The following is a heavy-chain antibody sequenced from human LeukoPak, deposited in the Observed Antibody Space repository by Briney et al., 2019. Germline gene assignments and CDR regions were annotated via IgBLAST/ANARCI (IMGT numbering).Heavy chain of an antibody. J-gene: IGHJ4*02. CDR2: VGSSGGVT. D-gene: IGHD3-9*01. V-gene: IGHV3-23*01. CDR3: AKDLTSGTWYEGFDY. CDR1: GFTFSRCA. Sequence: GGSLRLSCAASGFTFSRCAMNWVRQAPGKGLEWVSTVGSSGGVTNYADSVKGRFTISRDNSRNTLYLQMNSLRAEDTAVYYCAKDLTSGTWYEGFDYWGQGTLVTVSS.